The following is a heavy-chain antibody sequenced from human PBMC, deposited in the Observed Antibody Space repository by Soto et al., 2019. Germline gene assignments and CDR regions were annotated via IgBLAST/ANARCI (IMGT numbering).Heavy chain of an antibody. V-gene: IGHV4-34*01. Sequence: SETLSLTCVVSGGSLSDYFWSWIRQPPGMALEWIGEINHLGSINSNPSLKSRVTMSVDTSKNQFSLTLNSVTAADTATYYCARGGISHWAYFYYMDVWDRGTTVTVSS. CDR3: ARGGISHWAYFYYMDV. J-gene: IGHJ6*03. CDR2: INHLGSI. CDR1: GGSLSDYF. D-gene: IGHD2-21*01.